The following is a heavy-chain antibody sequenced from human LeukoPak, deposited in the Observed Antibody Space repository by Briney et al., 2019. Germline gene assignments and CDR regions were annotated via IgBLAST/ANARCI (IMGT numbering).Heavy chain of an antibody. CDR2: IYPGDSDT. CDR3: ARPPIYDYVWGSYRDY. V-gene: IGHV5-51*01. Sequence: GESLKISCKGSGYSFTSYWIGWVRQMPGKGLEWMGIIYPGDSDTRYSPSFQGQVTISADKSISTAYLQWSSPKASDTAMYYCARPPIYDYVWGSYRDYWGQGTLVTVSS. J-gene: IGHJ4*02. CDR1: GYSFTSYW. D-gene: IGHD3-16*02.